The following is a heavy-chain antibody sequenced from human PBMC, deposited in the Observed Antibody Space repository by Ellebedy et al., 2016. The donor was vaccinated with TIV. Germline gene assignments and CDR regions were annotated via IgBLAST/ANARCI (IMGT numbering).Heavy chain of an antibody. CDR3: ARTSYYDSSGYPLIDY. J-gene: IGHJ4*02. V-gene: IGHV4-59*08. Sequence: MPSETLSLTCTVSASPISTYYWRLILHPPGPCRKWIWYISVSGCTNYNPCLTSRVTMSVDSSRNQFSLKLSSVTAADTAVFYCARTSYYDSSGYPLIDYWGQGTLVTVSS. CDR2: ISVSGCT. CDR1: ASPISTYY. D-gene: IGHD3-22*01.